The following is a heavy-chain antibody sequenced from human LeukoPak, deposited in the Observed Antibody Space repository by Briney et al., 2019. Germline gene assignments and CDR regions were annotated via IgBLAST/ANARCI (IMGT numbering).Heavy chain of an antibody. V-gene: IGHV4-59*12. D-gene: IGHD4-17*01. CDR1: GGSISSYY. CDR2: IYYSGST. CDR3: ARERYGDRRYYFDY. J-gene: IGHJ4*02. Sequence: PSETLSLTCTVSGGSISSYYWSWIRQPPGKGLEWIGYIYYSGSTNYNPSLKSRVTISVDTSKNQFSLKLSSVTAADTAVYYCARERYGDRRYYFDYWGQGTLVTVSS.